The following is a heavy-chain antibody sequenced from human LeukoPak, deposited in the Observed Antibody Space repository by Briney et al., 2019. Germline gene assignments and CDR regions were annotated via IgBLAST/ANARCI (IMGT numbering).Heavy chain of an antibody. J-gene: IGHJ5*02. Sequence: GASVKVSCKASGGTFSSYAISWVRQAPGQGLEWMGGIIPIFGTANYAQKFQGRVTITADKSTSTAYMELSSLRSEDTAVYYCARVIEMATTQNWFDPWGQGTLVTVSS. CDR2: IIPIFGTA. CDR1: GGTFSSYA. D-gene: IGHD5-24*01. CDR3: ARVIEMATTQNWFDP. V-gene: IGHV1-69*06.